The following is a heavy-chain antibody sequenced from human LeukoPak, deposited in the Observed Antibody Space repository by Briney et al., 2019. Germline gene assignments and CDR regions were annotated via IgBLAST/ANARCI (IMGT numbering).Heavy chain of an antibody. V-gene: IGHV1-24*01. CDR3: AITYYDFWSGYSPFDP. Sequence: GASVKVSCKVSGYTLTELSMHWVRQAPGKGLEWMGGFDPEDGETIYAQKFQGRVTMTRNTSISTAYMELSSLRSEDTAVYYCAITYYDFWSGYSPFDPWGQGTLVTVSS. D-gene: IGHD3-3*01. J-gene: IGHJ5*02. CDR2: FDPEDGET. CDR1: GYTLTELS.